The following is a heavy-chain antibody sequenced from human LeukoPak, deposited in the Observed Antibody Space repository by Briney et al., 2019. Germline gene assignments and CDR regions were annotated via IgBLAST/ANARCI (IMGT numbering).Heavy chain of an antibody. D-gene: IGHD3-22*01. V-gene: IGHV4-59*12. Sequence: SETLSLTCTVSGGPISSYYWSWIRQPPGKGLEWIGYIYYTGSTYYNPSLKSRLTISLDTSKNQFSLKLSSVTAADTAVYYCAREKIAYYDNSGRGWFDPWGQGTLVTVSS. J-gene: IGHJ5*02. CDR1: GGPISSYY. CDR2: IYYTGST. CDR3: AREKIAYYDNSGRGWFDP.